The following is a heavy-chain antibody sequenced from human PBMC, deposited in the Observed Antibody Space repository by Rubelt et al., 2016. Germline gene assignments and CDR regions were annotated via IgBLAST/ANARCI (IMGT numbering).Heavy chain of an antibody. D-gene: IGHD1-26*01. CDR1: GFTFSAYA. Sequence: EVQLLESGGGLVQPGGSLRLSCAASGFTFSAYAMTWVRQAPGKGLEWVSHISGSSGSTYYADSVKGRFTISRDNSRNTLDLQMNSLRAEDTAVYYCAKDRGGSYYAGHYWGQGTLVTVSS. CDR2: ISGSSGST. J-gene: IGHJ4*02. V-gene: IGHV3-23*01. CDR3: AKDRGGSYYAGHY.